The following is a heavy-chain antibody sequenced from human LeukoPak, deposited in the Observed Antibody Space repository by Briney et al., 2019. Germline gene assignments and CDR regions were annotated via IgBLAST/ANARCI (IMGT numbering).Heavy chain of an antibody. J-gene: IGHJ4*02. D-gene: IGHD6-19*01. V-gene: IGHV4-39*07. CDR1: GGSISSGSYY. CDR3: ATERYSGGWYDDGLGTDY. Sequence: SETLSLTCTVSGGSISSGSYYWGWIRQPPGKGREWLGSIYYGGSTYYNPSLKRRVTLSVDTSKNQFSLKLSLVTAADTVWYYCATERYSGGWYDDGLGTDYWGQGTLVTVSS. CDR2: IYYGGST.